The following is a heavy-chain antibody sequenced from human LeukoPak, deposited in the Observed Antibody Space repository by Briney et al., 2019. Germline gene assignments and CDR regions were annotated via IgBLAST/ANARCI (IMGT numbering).Heavy chain of an antibody. CDR3: ARDGRSGANFDY. Sequence: SETLSLTCTVSGGSISSYYWSWIRQPAGKGLEWIGRIYTSGSTNYNPSLKSRVTISVDTSKSQFSLKLTSVTAADTAVYHCARDGRSGANFDYWGQGTLVTVSS. D-gene: IGHD3/OR15-3a*01. J-gene: IGHJ4*02. CDR1: GGSISSYY. CDR2: IYTSGST. V-gene: IGHV4-4*07.